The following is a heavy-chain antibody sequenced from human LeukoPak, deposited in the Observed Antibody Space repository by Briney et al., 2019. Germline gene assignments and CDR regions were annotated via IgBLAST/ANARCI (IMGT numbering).Heavy chain of an antibody. D-gene: IGHD6-6*01. J-gene: IGHJ6*02. CDR2: IYHSGST. Sequence: PSETLSLTCTVSGGSLSTNSYYWAWIRQPPGKGLECIGSIYHSGSTYYNPSLKSRVTISVDTSNNQFSLKLTSVTAADTAVYYRARRGGQYTSSPAGLYGMDVWGQGTTVTVSS. CDR3: ARRGGQYTSSPAGLYGMDV. CDR1: GGSLSTNSYY. V-gene: IGHV4-39*01.